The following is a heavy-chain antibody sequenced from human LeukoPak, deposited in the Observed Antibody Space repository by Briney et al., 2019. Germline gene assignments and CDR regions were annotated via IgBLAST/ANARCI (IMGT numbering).Heavy chain of an antibody. D-gene: IGHD3-22*01. CDR2: ITSSTKTL. J-gene: IGHJ4*02. CDR3: ARRTSGYDLGY. Sequence: GGSLRLSCAASGFTFSTSGLGWVRQAPGKGLEWLSYITSSTKTLYMDSVQGRFTISRDNAKNSLYLQMNSLRAEDTAVYYCARRTSGYDLGYWGQGTLVTVSS. CDR1: GFTFSTSG. V-gene: IGHV3-48*01.